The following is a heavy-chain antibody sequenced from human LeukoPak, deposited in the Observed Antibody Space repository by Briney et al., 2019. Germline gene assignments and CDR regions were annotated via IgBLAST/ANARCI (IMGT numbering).Heavy chain of an antibody. J-gene: IGHJ4*02. Sequence: GGSLRLSCAASGFTVSSNHMSWLPQSPGKGRGWVSVIYSGGSTYYADSVKGRFTISRDNSKNTLYLQMNSLSAEGTGVYYCARDSVLWGQGTLVTVSS. CDR2: IYSGGST. CDR3: ARDSVL. CDR1: GFTVSSNH. V-gene: IGHV3-53*01. D-gene: IGHD3-10*02.